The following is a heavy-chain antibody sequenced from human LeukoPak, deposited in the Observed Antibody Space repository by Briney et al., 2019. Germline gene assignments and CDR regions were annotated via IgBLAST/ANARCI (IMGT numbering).Heavy chain of an antibody. J-gene: IGHJ4*02. Sequence: GGSLRLSCAASGFTFSSYSMNWVRQAPRKGLEWVSSISSSSSYIYYADSVKGRFTISRDNAKNSLYLQMNSLRAEDTAVYYCARDQSGWYLDYWGQGTLVTVSS. CDR3: ARDQSGWYLDY. CDR2: ISSSSSYI. D-gene: IGHD6-19*01. CDR1: GFTFSSYS. V-gene: IGHV3-21*01.